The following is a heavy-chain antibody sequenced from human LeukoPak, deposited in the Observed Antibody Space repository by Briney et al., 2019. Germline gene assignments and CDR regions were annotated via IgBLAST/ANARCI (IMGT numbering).Heavy chain of an antibody. CDR3: ARGGRAYCSSTSCYGAFDI. CDR1: GGTFSSYA. J-gene: IGHJ3*02. V-gene: IGHV1-69*06. Sequence: ASVNVSCKASGGTFSSYAISWVRQAPGQGLEWMGGIIPIFGTANYAQKFQGRVTITADKSTSTAYMELRSLRYKDTAVYYCARGGRAYCSSTSCYGAFDIWGQGKMVTVSS. CDR2: IIPIFGTA. D-gene: IGHD2-2*01.